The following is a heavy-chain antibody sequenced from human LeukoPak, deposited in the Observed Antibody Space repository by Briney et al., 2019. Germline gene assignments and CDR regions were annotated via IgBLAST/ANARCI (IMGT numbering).Heavy chain of an antibody. V-gene: IGHV3-23*01. CDR1: GFTFTRNA. CDR3: AKDDVTGFGDYDAFDI. CDR2: ISGSGGST. J-gene: IGHJ3*02. D-gene: IGHD4-17*01. Sequence: GGSLRLSCAASGFTFTRNAINWVRQAPGKGLEWVSGISGSGGSTYYADSVRGRFTISRDNSKNTVYLQLSSLRAEDTAVYFCAKDDVTGFGDYDAFDIWGQGTLVTVSS.